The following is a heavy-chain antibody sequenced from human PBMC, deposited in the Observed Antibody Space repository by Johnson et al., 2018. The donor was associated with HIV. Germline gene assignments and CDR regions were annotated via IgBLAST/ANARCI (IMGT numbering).Heavy chain of an antibody. Sequence: EVQLVESGGGLVQPGGSLRLSCAASGFTFSSYWMSCVRQAPGKGLEWVANIKQDGSEKYYVDSVKGRFTISRDNAKNSLYLQMNSLRAEDTAVYYCARDLLGIYSGSYSSYAFDIWGQGTMVTVSS. J-gene: IGHJ3*02. CDR1: GFTFSSYW. V-gene: IGHV3-7*01. CDR3: ARDLLGIYSGSYSSYAFDI. CDR2: IKQDGSEK. D-gene: IGHD1-26*01.